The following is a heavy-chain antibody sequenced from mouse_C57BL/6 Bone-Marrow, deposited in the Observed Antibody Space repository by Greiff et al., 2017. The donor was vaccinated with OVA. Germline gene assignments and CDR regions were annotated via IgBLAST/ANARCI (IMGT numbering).Heavy chain of an antibody. CDR2: INPNNGGT. Sequence: EVQLQESGPELVKPGASVKIPCKASGYTFTDYNMDWVKQSHGKSLEWIGDINPNNGGTIYNQKFKGKATLTVDKSSSTAYMELRSLTSEDTAVYYCARGDYGSSYWYFDVWGTGTTVTVSS. D-gene: IGHD1-1*01. CDR1: GYTFTDYN. V-gene: IGHV1-18*01. CDR3: ARGDYGSSYWYFDV. J-gene: IGHJ1*03.